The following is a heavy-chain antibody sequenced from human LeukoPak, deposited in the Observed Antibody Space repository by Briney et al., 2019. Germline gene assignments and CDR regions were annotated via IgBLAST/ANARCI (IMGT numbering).Heavy chain of an antibody. CDR2: IRYDGSNK. CDR3: AKEKGERWLQLTACFDY. Sequence: PGGSLRLSCAASGFTFSSYGMHWVRQAPGKGLEWVAFIRYDGSNKYYADSVKGRFTISRDNSKNTLYLQMNSLRAEDTAVYYCAKEKGERWLQLTACFDYWGQGTLVTVSS. J-gene: IGHJ4*02. V-gene: IGHV3-30*02. CDR1: GFTFSSYG. D-gene: IGHD5-24*01.